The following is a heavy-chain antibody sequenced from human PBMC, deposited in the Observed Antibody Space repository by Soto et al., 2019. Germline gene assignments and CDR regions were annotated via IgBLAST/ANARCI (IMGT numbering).Heavy chain of an antibody. D-gene: IGHD2-15*01. J-gene: IGHJ5*02. CDR1: GGSISSSNW. CDR2: MYHSGST. Sequence: QVQLQESGPGLVKPSGTLSLTCAVSGGSISSSNWWSWVRQPPGKGLEWIGEMYHSGSTNHNPSRKSRVTLSVDKSKNQFSLKLSSVTAADTAVYYCARAHCSGGSCYSVQHWFDPWGQGTLVTVSS. CDR3: ARAHCSGGSCYSVQHWFDP. V-gene: IGHV4-4*02.